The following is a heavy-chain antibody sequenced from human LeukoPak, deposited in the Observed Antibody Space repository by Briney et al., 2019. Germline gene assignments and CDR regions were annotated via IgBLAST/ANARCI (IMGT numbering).Heavy chain of an antibody. CDR2: IYPGDSDT. J-gene: IGHJ5*02. CDR1: GYSFTTYW. Sequence: GEALKISCKGSGYSFTTYWIGWVRQMPGKGLEWMGIIYPGDSDTKYRASFQGQVTISADKSISTAYLQWSSLKASDSAIYYCARPAADGPWGQGTLVTVSS. V-gene: IGHV5-51*01. D-gene: IGHD2-2*01. CDR3: ARPAADGP.